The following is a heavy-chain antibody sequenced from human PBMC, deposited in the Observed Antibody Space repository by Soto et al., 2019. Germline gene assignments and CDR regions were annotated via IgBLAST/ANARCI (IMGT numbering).Heavy chain of an antibody. J-gene: IGHJ5*02. Sequence: GQLVESGGASVQPGRSLRLSCAASGFSFSDHAMHWVRQAPGKGLEWVSGISWNSDVIEYADSVKGRFTISRDNAKKTVNLQMNSLRVEETAMYYCARDCVGGIRDNWCDPWGQGTLVTVSS. CDR2: ISWNSDVI. D-gene: IGHD3-10*01. CDR3: ARDCVGGIRDNWCDP. CDR1: GFSFSDHA. V-gene: IGHV3-9*01.